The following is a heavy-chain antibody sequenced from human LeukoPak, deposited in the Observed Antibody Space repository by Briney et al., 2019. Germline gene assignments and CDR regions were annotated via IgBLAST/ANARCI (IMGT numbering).Heavy chain of an antibody. V-gene: IGHV3-21*03. J-gene: IGHJ6*03. CDR3: AREPGGQQDMDV. CDR1: GFTFSSYS. CDR2: INTRGDYK. D-gene: IGHD6-13*01. Sequence: GGSLRLSCAASGFTFSSYSLNWVRQAPGKGLEWVSSINTRGDYKFHADSVQGRFTISRDNSMNSLSLQMNSLRPEDTAVYYCAREPGGQQDMDVWGKGTTVTVSS.